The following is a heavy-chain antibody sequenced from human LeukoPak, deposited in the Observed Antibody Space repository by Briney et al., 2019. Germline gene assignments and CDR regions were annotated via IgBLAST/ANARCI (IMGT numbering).Heavy chain of an antibody. V-gene: IGHV5-51*01. CDR3: ARHETGPYFDY. D-gene: IGHD1-1*01. CDR1: GYSFTSYW. CDR2: IYPGGSDT. J-gene: IGHJ4*02. Sequence: GESLKISCKGSGYSFTSYWIGWVRQMPGKGLECMGIIYPGGSDTRYSPSFQGQVTISADRSISTAYLQWSSLKASDTAMYYCARHETGPYFDYWGQGTLVTVSS.